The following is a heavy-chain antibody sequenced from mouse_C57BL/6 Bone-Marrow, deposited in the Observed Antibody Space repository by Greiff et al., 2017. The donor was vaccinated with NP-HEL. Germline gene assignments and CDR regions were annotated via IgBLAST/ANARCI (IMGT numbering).Heavy chain of an antibody. J-gene: IGHJ4*01. CDR2: ISYSGST. Sequence: VQLQQSGPGLAKPSQTLSLTCSVTGYSITSDYWNWIRKFPGNKLEYMGYISYSGSTYYHPSLKSRISITRDTSKNQYYLQLNSVTTEDTATYYCARSPLWLRRNYYAMDYWGQGTSVTVSS. CDR1: GYSITSDY. CDR3: ARSPLWLRRNYYAMDY. D-gene: IGHD2-2*01. V-gene: IGHV3-8*01.